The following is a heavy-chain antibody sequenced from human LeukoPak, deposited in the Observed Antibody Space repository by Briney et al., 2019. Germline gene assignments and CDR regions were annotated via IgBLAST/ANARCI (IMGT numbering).Heavy chain of an antibody. V-gene: IGHV3-74*01. CDR1: GFTFSSYS. D-gene: IGHD3-22*01. CDR2: INSDGINT. J-gene: IGHJ5*02. CDR3: ARDLGQYYDTSDNWFDP. Sequence: GGSLRLSCAASGFTFSSYSMNWVRQAPGKGLVWVSRINSDGINTSYADSVKGRFTISRDNAKNTLNLQMNSLRAEDTAVYYCARDLGQYYDTSDNWFDPWGQGTLVTVSS.